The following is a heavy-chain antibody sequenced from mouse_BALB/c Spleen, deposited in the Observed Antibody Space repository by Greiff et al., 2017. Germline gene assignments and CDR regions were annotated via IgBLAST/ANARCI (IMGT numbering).Heavy chain of an antibody. D-gene: IGHD1-3*01. Sequence: EVQRVESGPDLVKPSQSLSLTCTVTGYSITSGYSWHWIRQFPGNKLEWMGYILYSGSTNYNPSLKSRIHFTRDTTKNQYFRQLNSVTTEDTATYDGARGDNYAGIYVDYWGQGTTLTVSS. V-gene: IGHV3-1*02. J-gene: IGHJ2*01. CDR2: ILYSGST. CDR3: ARGDNYAGIYVDY. CDR1: GYSITSGYS.